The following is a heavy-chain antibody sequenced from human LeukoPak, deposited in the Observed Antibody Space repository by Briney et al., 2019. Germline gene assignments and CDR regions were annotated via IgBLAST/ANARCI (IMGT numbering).Heavy chain of an antibody. D-gene: IGHD4-17*01. J-gene: IGHJ6*04. CDR2: IHSSEGT. CDR3: ARHVYGEGMVV. CDR1: GGSLNGYY. V-gene: IGHV4-59*08. Sequence: SETLSLTCTVSGGSLNGYYGGWIRQPPGKGLECIGYIHSSEGTAHNDSLKSRLTISLDTSKNQFSLTLSSVTAADTAVYYCARHVYGEGMVVWGKGTTVTVSS.